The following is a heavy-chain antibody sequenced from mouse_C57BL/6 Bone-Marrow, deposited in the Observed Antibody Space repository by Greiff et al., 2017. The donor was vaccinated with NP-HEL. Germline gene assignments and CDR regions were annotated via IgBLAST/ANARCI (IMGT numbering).Heavy chain of an antibody. CDR2: RRNKANDYTT. CDR1: GFTFSDFY. V-gene: IGHV7-1*01. Sequence: EVHLVESGGGLVQPGRSLRLSCATSGFTFSDFYMEWVRQAPGKGLEWIAARRNKANDYTTEYSASVKGRFIVSTDTSQSILYLQMNALRAEDTAIYYCAGDARDWYFDVGGTGTAVTVSS. J-gene: IGHJ1*03. CDR3: AGDARDWYFDV.